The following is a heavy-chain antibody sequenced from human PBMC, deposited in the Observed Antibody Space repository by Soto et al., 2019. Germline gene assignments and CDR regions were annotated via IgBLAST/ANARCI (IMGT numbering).Heavy chain of an antibody. Sequence: QVQLHESGPGLVKPSQTLSLTCTVSGASISSRTDYWPWVRQRPGEGLELYGYFYDSESTHYNTSLKSRISIAVDTSKNHFSLKMRSVTSEDTAVYFCARSSVGFGGLKSWGQGTLVGVSS. CDR1: GASISSRTDY. CDR3: ARSSVGFGGLKS. CDR2: FYDSEST. J-gene: IGHJ1*01. V-gene: IGHV4-31*03. D-gene: IGHD3-16*01.